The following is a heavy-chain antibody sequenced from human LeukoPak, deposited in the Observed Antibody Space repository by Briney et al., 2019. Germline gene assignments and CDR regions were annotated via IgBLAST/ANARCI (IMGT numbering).Heavy chain of an antibody. V-gene: IGHV3-30-3*01. J-gene: IGHJ4*02. CDR3: ARNALLDY. Sequence: GGSLRLSCAASGFTFSNFAIHWVRQAPGKGLEWVAVISSDGSNKYYADSVKGRFTISRDNSKNTLYLQMNSLRAEDTAVYYCARNALLDYWGQGTLVTVSS. CDR1: GFTFSNFA. CDR2: ISSDGSNK. D-gene: IGHD1-26*01.